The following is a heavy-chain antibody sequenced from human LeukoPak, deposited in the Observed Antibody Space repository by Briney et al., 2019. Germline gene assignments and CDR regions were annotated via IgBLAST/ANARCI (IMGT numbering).Heavy chain of an antibody. CDR1: GFTFSGSA. D-gene: IGHD1-1*01. CDR3: TRTNNWNGGGNPFDY. CDR2: IRSKANSYAT. J-gene: IGHJ4*02. V-gene: IGHV3-73*01. Sequence: GGSLRLSCAASGFTFSGSAMHWVRQASGKGLEWVGRIRSKANSYATAYAASVKGRFTISRDDSKNTAYLQMNSLKTEDTAVYYCTRTNNWNGGGNPFDYWGQGTLVTVSS.